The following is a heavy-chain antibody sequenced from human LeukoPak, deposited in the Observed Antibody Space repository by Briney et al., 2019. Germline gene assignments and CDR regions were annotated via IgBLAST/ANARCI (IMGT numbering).Heavy chain of an antibody. J-gene: IGHJ4*02. V-gene: IGHV4-39*07. CDR3: ARGPYYFDS. CDR2: IYHSGTT. CDR1: GGSISGSGYY. Sequence: SETLSLTCTVSGGSISGSGYYWGWVRQAPGKGLEWIGSIYHSGTTYYNPYLKSRVTISVDTSRNQFSVRLSSVTAADAAVYYCARGPYYFDSWGQGTLVTASS.